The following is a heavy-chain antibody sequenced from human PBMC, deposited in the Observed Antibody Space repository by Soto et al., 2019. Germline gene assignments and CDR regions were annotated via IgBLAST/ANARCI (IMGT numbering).Heavy chain of an antibody. CDR3: ARQGPRWHGSRALDY. Sequence: PSETLSLTCTVSGGSISSYYWSWIRQPPGKGLEWIGYIYYSGSTNYNPSLKSRVTISVDASKNQFSLKLSSVTAADTAVYYCARQGPRWHGSRALDYWGQGTLVTVSS. CDR1: GGSISSYY. J-gene: IGHJ4*02. D-gene: IGHD1-26*01. V-gene: IGHV4-59*08. CDR2: IYYSGST.